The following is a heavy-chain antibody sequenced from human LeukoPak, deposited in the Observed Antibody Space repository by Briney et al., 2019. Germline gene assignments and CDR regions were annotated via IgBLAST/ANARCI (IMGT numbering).Heavy chain of an antibody. CDR3: SRERYGGVYYYYYMDV. J-gene: IGHJ6*03. CDR1: GGSMSSHY. D-gene: IGHD4-23*01. Sequence: SETLSLTCTVSGGSMSSHYWSWIRQPPGKGLEWIGYIYYSGTTNYNPSLKSRVTISVDTSKNQFSLKLSSVTAADTAVYYCSRERYGGVYYYYYMDVWGKGTTVTVSS. V-gene: IGHV4-59*11. CDR2: IYYSGTT.